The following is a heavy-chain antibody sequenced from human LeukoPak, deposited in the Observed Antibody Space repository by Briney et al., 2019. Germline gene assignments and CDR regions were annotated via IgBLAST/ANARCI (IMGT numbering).Heavy chain of an antibody. CDR3: ARDSDYGDYGPTYNWFDP. Sequence: GGSLRLSCVTSGFTFTSYDFNWVRQAPGKGLEWVSYISNGGGTMYYADSVKGRFTISRDNSKNTLYLQMNSLRAEDTAVYYCARDSDYGDYGPTYNWFDPWGQGTLVTVSS. CDR1: GFTFTSYD. CDR2: ISNGGGTM. V-gene: IGHV3-48*01. J-gene: IGHJ5*02. D-gene: IGHD4-17*01.